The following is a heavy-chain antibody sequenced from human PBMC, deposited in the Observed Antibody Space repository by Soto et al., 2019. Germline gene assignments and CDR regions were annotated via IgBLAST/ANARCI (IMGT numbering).Heavy chain of an antibody. Sequence: TSETLSFTCAVYGGSFSCYYWSWIRQPPGTGLEWIGEINHSGSTNYNPSLKSRVTISVDTSKNQFSLKLSSVTAADTAVYYCARATSSSSWYEVWFEPWGQGTLVTVS. CDR2: INHSGST. J-gene: IGHJ5*02. CDR3: ARATSSSSWYEVWFEP. V-gene: IGHV4-34*01. CDR1: GGSFSCYY. D-gene: IGHD6-13*01.